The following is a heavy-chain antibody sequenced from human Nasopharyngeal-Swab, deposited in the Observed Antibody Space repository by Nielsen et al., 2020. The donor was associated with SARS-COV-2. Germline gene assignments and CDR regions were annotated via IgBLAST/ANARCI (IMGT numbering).Heavy chain of an antibody. CDR3: ASWVVATRDTNYYYYGMDV. D-gene: IGHD5-12*01. Sequence: WVRQAPGQGLEWMGGIIPIFGTANYAQKVQGRVTITADESTSTAYMELSSLRSEDTAVYYCASWVVATRDTNYYYYGMDVWGQGTTVTVSS. J-gene: IGHJ6*02. CDR2: IIPIFGTA. V-gene: IGHV1-69*01.